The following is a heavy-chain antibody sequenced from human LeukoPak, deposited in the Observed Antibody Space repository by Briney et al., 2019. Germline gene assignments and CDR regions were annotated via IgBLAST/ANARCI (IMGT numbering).Heavy chain of an antibody. CDR3: ATSKAARPPFDY. CDR2: FDPEDGET. CDR1: GYTFTSYG. Sequence: ASVKVSCKASGYTFTSYGISWVRQAPGKGLEWMGGFDPEDGETIYTQKFQGRVTMTEDTSTDTAYMELSSLRSEDTAVYYCATSKAARPPFDYWGQGTLVTVSS. V-gene: IGHV1-24*01. J-gene: IGHJ4*02. D-gene: IGHD6-6*01.